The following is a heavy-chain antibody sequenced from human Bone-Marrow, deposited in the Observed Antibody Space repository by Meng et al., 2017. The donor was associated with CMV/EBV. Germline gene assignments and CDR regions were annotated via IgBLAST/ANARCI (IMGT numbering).Heavy chain of an antibody. CDR1: GLTFDNYA. CDR3: TKEWRRRTDVAGSSAALNY. J-gene: IGHJ4*02. D-gene: IGHD2-2*01. V-gene: IGHV3-9*01. Sequence: GGSLRLSYTVSGLTFDNYAFHWVRQAPGKGPEWVSGISWNSGNIHYADSVKGRFTISRDNTRNSLHLQMNSLRPGDTALYYCTKEWRRRTDVAGSSAALNYWGQGALVTVSS. CDR2: ISWNSGNI.